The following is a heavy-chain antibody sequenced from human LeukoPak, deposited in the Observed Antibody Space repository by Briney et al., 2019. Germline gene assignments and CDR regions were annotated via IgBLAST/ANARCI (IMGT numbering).Heavy chain of an antibody. CDR1: GFTFSSYA. Sequence: GGSLRLSCAASGFTFSSYAMSWVRQAPGKGLEWVSTINSGGNTYYADSMKGRFTISRDNSKNTLFLQMNSLRVEDTGVYYCSKDPPISAAGPRYSDRWGQGTLVTASS. J-gene: IGHJ4*02. CDR3: SKDPPISAAGPRYSDR. V-gene: IGHV3-23*01. CDR2: INSGGNT. D-gene: IGHD6-13*01.